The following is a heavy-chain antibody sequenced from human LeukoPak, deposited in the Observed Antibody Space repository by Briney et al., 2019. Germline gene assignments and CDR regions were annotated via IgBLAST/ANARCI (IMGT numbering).Heavy chain of an antibody. V-gene: IGHV1-69*13. CDR2: IIPIFGTA. D-gene: IGHD3-22*01. CDR3: AREALGYYDSSGSYYFDY. J-gene: IGHJ4*02. Sequence: SVKVSCKASGGTFSSYAISWVRQAPGQGLEWMGGIIPIFGTANYAQKFQGRVTITADESTSTAYMELSSLRSEDTAVYYCAREALGYYDSSGSYYFDYWGQGTLVTVSS. CDR1: GGTFSSYA.